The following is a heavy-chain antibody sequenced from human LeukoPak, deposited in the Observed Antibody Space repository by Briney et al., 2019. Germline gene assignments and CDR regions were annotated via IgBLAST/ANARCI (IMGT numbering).Heavy chain of an antibody. CDR1: GGTFSSYA. D-gene: IGHD3-10*01. J-gene: IGHJ4*02. V-gene: IGHV1-69*05. CDR3: ARDNFGSGTEEGGGFDY. CDR2: IIPIFGTA. Sequence: GASVKVSCKASGGTFSSYAISWVRQAPGQGLEWMGGIIPIFGTANYAQKFQGRVTITTDESTSTAYMELSSLRSEDTAVYYCARDNFGSGTEEGGGFDYWGQGTLVTVSS.